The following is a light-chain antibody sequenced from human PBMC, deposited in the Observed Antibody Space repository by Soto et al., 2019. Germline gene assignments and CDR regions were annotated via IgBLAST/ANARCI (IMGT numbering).Light chain of an antibody. J-gene: IGKJ1*01. CDR2: AAS. Sequence: LSVSPGERSTLCCRASQGISSYLAWYQQKPGKAPKLLIYAASTLQSGVPSRFSGSGYGTDFNLTISSLQPEDFATYYCQQLNSYPWTFGQGTKVDIK. CDR3: QQLNSYPWT. CDR1: QGISSY. V-gene: IGKV1-9*01.